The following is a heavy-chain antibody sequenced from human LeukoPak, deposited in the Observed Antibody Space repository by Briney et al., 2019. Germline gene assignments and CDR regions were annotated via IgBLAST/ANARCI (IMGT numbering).Heavy chain of an antibody. J-gene: IGHJ6*02. Sequence: SQTLSLTCTVSGGSISSYYWSWIRQPPGKGLEWIGYIYYSGSTNYNPSLKSRVTISVDTSKNQFSLKLSSVTAADTAVYYCARCAGPSWAYYYYYYGMDVWGQGTTVTVSS. CDR3: ARCAGPSWAYYYYYYGMDV. V-gene: IGHV4-59*01. CDR2: IYYSGST. CDR1: GGSISSYY. D-gene: IGHD1-26*01.